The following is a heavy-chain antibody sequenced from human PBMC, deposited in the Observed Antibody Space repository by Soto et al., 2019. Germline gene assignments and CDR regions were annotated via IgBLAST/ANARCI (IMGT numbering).Heavy chain of an antibody. Sequence: QVQLVQSGGEVKKPGASVKVSCKSSGYRFETYAMNWVRQAPGQGLEWMGWTSSYNTDTFYADKFQDSVSMTTDTSTGTAYMELRSLSSDDTAVYYCARGHGVIIGAMDVWGQGTAVTVSS. CDR2: TSSYNTDT. V-gene: IGHV1-18*01. CDR1: GYRFETYA. D-gene: IGHD3-3*01. J-gene: IGHJ6*02. CDR3: ARGHGVIIGAMDV.